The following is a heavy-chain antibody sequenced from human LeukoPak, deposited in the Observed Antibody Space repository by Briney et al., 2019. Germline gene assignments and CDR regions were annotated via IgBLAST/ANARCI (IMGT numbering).Heavy chain of an antibody. CDR1: GYTFTSYG. CDR3: ARALITMIQPSLWLDY. CDR2: ISAYNGNT. Sequence: GASVKVSCKASGYTFTSYGISWVRQAPGQGLEWMGWISAYNGNTNYAQKLQGGVTMTTDTSTSTAYMELRSLRSDDTAVYYCARALITMIQPSLWLDYWGQGTLVTVSS. D-gene: IGHD3-22*01. J-gene: IGHJ4*02. V-gene: IGHV1-18*04.